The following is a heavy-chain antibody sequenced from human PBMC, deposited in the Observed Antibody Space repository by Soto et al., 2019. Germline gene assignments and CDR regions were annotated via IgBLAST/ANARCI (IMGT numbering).Heavy chain of an antibody. CDR3: AKHCAGDAYAVDY. V-gene: IGHV3-23*01. CDR1: GFTFTNYA. Sequence: GGSLRLSCAASGFTFTNYAMSWVRQAPGKGLEWVSGISESGAYTYYADSVKGRFTISRDTSKNTLSLQLNSLRADDTALYYCAKHCAGDAYAVDYWGQGTLVTVSS. J-gene: IGHJ4*02. D-gene: IGHD2-21*02. CDR2: ISESGAYT.